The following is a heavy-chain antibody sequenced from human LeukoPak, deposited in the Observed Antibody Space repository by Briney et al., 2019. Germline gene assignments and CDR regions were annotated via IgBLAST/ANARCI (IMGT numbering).Heavy chain of an antibody. J-gene: IGHJ4*02. CDR2: ISGSGDNT. CDR1: GFTFSSYA. V-gene: IGHV3-23*01. CDR3: AKQALYYSDSPGH. Sequence: PGGSLRLSCAASGFTFSSYAMSWVRQAPGKGLEWVSGISGSGDNTYYADSVKGRFTISRDNSKSTLYLQMNSLRAEDTAVYYCAKQALYYSDSPGHWGQGTLVTVSS. D-gene: IGHD3-22*01.